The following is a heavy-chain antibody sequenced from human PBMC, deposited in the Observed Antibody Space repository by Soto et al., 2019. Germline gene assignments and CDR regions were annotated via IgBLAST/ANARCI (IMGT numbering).Heavy chain of an antibody. D-gene: IGHD3-3*01. CDR1: GGSISSSSYS. CDR3: AGMKLFGVVTNYYYYGMDV. Sequence: SETLSLTGTVSGGSISSSSYSWGGILQPPXKXXEWIGSIYYSGTTHHPPSPQTPVPLSLATSKNQFSLKPSSVTAPDTAVYYCAGMKLFGVVTNYYYYGMDVWGQGTTVTVSS. V-gene: IGHV4-39*01. J-gene: IGHJ6*02. CDR2: IYYSGTT.